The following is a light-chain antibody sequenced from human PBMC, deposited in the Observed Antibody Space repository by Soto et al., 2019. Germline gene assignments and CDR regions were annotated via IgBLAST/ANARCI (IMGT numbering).Light chain of an antibody. J-gene: IGLJ2*01. CDR3: QSYDSNGV. CDR2: EDN. V-gene: IGLV6-57*04. CDR1: SGSIASNY. Sequence: NFMLTQPHSVSESPGKTVTISCTRSSGSIASNYVQWYQQRPGSAPTTVIYEDNHRPSGVPDRFSGSIDSSSNSASLPISGLMTEDEADYYCQSYDSNGVFGGGTKLTVL.